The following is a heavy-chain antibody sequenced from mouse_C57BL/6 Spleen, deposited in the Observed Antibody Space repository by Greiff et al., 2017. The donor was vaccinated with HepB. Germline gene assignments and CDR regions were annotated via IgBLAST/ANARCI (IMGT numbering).Heavy chain of an antibody. D-gene: IGHD2-3*01. CDR1: GYTFTSYW. Sequence: QVQLQQSGAELVKPGASVKLSCKASGYTFTSYWMHWVKQRPGRGLEWIGSIDPNSGGTKYNEKFKSKATLTVDKPSSTAYMQLSSLTSEDSAVYYCARRAYDYIDYWGQGTTLTVSS. CDR3: ARRAYDYIDY. V-gene: IGHV1-72*01. CDR2: IDPNSGGT. J-gene: IGHJ2*01.